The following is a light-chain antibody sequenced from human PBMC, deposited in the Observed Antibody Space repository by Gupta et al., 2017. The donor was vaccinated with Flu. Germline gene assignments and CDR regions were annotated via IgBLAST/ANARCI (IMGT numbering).Light chain of an antibody. Sequence: QLALTQSPSAAASLGASVKLTCTLTSGHSTYAITWHQQQPEKGPRYLMTVNSDGSHKKGDGIPVRFSGSSSGAERYLTISSLQSEDEADYYCQTWGTGIWMFGGGTKLTVL. CDR2: VNSDGSH. CDR3: QTWGTGIWM. V-gene: IGLV4-69*01. J-gene: IGLJ3*02. CDR1: SGHSTYA.